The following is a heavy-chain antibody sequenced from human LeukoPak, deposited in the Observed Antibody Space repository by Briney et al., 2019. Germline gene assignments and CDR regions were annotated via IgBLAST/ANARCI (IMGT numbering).Heavy chain of an antibody. D-gene: IGHD6-19*01. CDR2: ISGSGITT. J-gene: IGHJ4*02. Sequence: GGSLRLSCAASGFTFSDYYMSWIRQAPGKGLEWVLAISGSGITTYYADSVKGRFTISRDNSKNTLYLQMNSLRAEDTAVYYCAKAHQIYSSGWYGDYFDYWGQGTLVTVSS. CDR3: AKAHQIYSSGWYGDYFDY. V-gene: IGHV3-23*01. CDR1: GFTFSDYY.